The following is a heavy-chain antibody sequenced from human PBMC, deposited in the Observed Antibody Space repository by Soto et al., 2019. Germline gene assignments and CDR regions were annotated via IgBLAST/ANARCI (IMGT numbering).Heavy chain of an antibody. Sequence: ASVKVSCKASGGTFSSYTISWVRQAPGQGLEWMGRIIPILGIANYAQKFQGRVTITADKSTSTAYMELSSLRSEDTAVYYCARGQAGTTFEMSYYYYMDVWGKGTTVTVSS. D-gene: IGHD1-7*01. J-gene: IGHJ6*03. V-gene: IGHV1-69*02. CDR1: GGTFSSYT. CDR2: IIPILGIA. CDR3: ARGQAGTTFEMSYYYYMDV.